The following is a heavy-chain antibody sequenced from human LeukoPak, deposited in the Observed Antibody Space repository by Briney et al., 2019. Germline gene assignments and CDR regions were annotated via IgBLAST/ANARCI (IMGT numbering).Heavy chain of an antibody. CDR3: ARGRVLRRYYCYYMDV. Sequence: GGSLRLSCAASGFTFSDYYMSWIRQAPGKGLEWVSYISSSGSTIYYADSVKGRFTISRDNAKNSLYLQMNSLRAEDTAGYYCARGRVLRRYYCYYMDVWGKGTTVTVSS. V-gene: IGHV3-11*01. D-gene: IGHD2/OR15-2a*01. CDR2: ISSSGSTI. J-gene: IGHJ6*03. CDR1: GFTFSDYY.